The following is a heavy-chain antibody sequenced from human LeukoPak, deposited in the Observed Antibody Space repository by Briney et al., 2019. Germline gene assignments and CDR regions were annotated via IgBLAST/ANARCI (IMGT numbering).Heavy chain of an antibody. CDR1: GYTFTDYH. Sequence: GASVKVSCKASGYTFTDYHMHWVRQAPGQGLQWMGWIDPASGGTKYAQKFQGRVTMTRDKSISTAYMELSWLRSDDTAAYYCARGPLVSVYWGQGTLVTVSS. V-gene: IGHV1-2*02. J-gene: IGHJ4*02. CDR2: IDPASGGT. CDR3: ARGPLVSVY. D-gene: IGHD5/OR15-5a*01.